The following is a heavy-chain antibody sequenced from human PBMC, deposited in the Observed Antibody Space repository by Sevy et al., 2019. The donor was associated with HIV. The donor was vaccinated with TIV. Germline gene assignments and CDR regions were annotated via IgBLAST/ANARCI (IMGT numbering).Heavy chain of an antibody. Sequence: GGSLRLSCAASGFTFSSYSMNLVRQAPGKGLEWVSSISSSSSYIYYADSVKGRFTISRDNAKNSLYLQMNSLRAEDTAVYYCARDLRGGQSHYYYYGMDVWGQGTTVTVSS. V-gene: IGHV3-21*01. D-gene: IGHD6-19*01. J-gene: IGHJ6*02. CDR3: ARDLRGGQSHYYYYGMDV. CDR1: GFTFSSYS. CDR2: ISSSSSYI.